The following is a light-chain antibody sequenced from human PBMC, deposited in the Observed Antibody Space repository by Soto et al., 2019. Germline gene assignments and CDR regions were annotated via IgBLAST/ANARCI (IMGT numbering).Light chain of an antibody. Sequence: QSALTQPASVSGSPGQSITISCTGTSSDVGSYNLVSWYQQHPDKAPKVLIYEDTKRPSGVPDRFSGSKSGTSASLAISGLQSEDEADYFCASRDGSLKVWMFGGGTKVTVL. CDR3: ASRDGSLKVWM. CDR1: SSDVGSYNL. CDR2: EDT. J-gene: IGLJ3*02. V-gene: IGLV2-14*02.